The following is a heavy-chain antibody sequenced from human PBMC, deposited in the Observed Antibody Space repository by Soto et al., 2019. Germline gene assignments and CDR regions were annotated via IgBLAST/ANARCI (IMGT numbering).Heavy chain of an antibody. V-gene: IGHV4-30-4*01. J-gene: IGHJ3*02. D-gene: IGHD3-3*02. CDR2: ISYSGTT. CDR3: ARVLGNDAFDI. Sequence: PSETLSLTCTVSGGSISSGNYYWSWIRQPPGKGLEWIGFISYSGTTHYSASLRSRVSISVDTSKNQFSLDLSSVTAADTAVYYCARVLGNDAFDIWGQGTMVTVS. CDR1: GGSISSGNYY.